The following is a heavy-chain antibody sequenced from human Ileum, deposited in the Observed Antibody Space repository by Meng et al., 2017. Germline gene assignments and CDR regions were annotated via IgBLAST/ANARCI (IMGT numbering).Heavy chain of an antibody. CDR1: GFPFSSYA. D-gene: IGHD3-22*01. V-gene: IGHV3-30*04. CDR2: VSDDGSQK. J-gene: IGHJ4*02. Sequence: GSLRLSCAASGFPFSSYAMHWVRQAPGKGLEWVAVVSDDGSQKYYADSVKGRLTISRDNSKDTLYLQMNSLRAEDTAVYYCARADYDGSGYPLDYWGQGALVTVSS. CDR3: ARADYDGSGYPLDY.